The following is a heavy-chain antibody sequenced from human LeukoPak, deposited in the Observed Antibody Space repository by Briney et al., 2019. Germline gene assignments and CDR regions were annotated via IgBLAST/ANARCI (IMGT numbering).Heavy chain of an antibody. CDR1: GGSFTKFW. J-gene: IGHJ5*01. CDR2: IYPGGYDT. V-gene: IGHV5-51*01. Sequence: GGSLKISCEGSGGSFTKFWIGWVRQIPGKGLELMVIIYPGGYDTRYSPSFQGQVTTSADQSISTAYLQWSSLNASDTAMYYCARLPHCGSDCYPNWFDSWGQGTLVTVSS. D-gene: IGHD2-21*02. CDR3: ARLPHCGSDCYPNWFDS.